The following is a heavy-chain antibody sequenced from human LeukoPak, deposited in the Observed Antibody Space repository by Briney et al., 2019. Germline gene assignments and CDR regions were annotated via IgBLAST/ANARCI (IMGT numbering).Heavy chain of an antibody. V-gene: IGHV3-7*01. CDR3: ARAPSGGVRGGTNWFDP. D-gene: IGHD3-10*01. CDR2: IKQDGSEK. CDR1: GFTFSSYS. Sequence: GGSLRLSCAASGFTFSSYSMNWVRQAPGKGLEWVANIKQDGSEKYYVDSVKGRFTISRDNAKNSLYLQMNSLRAEDTAVYYCARAPSGGVRGGTNWFDPWGQGTLVTVSS. J-gene: IGHJ5*02.